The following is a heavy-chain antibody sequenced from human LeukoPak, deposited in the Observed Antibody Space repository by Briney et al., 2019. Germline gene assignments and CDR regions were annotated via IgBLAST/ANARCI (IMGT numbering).Heavy chain of an antibody. J-gene: IGHJ6*03. CDR2: IYHSGRT. CDR3: ARADYSSTWSHDYYYMDV. V-gene: IGHV4-38-2*02. CDR1: GYSISSGFY. Sequence: PSETLSLTCSVSGYSISSGFYWGWIRQPPGKGLEWIGNIYHSGRTYYNPSLKSRVTISVDTSKNQFSLKLSSVTAADTAVYYCARADYSSTWSHDYYYMDVWGKGTTVTVSS. D-gene: IGHD6-13*01.